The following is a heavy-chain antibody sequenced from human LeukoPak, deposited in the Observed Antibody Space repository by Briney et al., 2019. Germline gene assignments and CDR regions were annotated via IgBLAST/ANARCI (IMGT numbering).Heavy chain of an antibody. J-gene: IGHJ4*02. D-gene: IGHD6-19*01. CDR2: MNPNSGGT. CDR1: GYTFTGYY. V-gene: IGHV1-2*02. Sequence: ASVKVSCKASGYTFTGYYMHWVRQAPGQGLEWMGWMNPNSGGTNYAQKFQGRVALTRDTSNSTAYMELNRLTSDDTAVYYCARGAARDSSGWYDYWGQGTLVTVSS. CDR3: ARGAARDSSGWYDY.